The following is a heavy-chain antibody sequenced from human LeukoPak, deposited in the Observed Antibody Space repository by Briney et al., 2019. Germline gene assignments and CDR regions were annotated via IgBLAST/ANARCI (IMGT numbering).Heavy chain of an antibody. CDR1: GFTFSSYA. V-gene: IGHV3-53*01. Sequence: PGGSLRLSCAASGFTFSSYAMSWVRQAPGKGLEWVSVIYSGGSTYYADSVKGRFTISRDNSKNTLYLQMNSLRAEDTAVYYCARLSNYDILTGYYKDYWGQGTLVTVSS. CDR2: IYSGGST. D-gene: IGHD3-9*01. CDR3: ARLSNYDILTGYYKDY. J-gene: IGHJ4*02.